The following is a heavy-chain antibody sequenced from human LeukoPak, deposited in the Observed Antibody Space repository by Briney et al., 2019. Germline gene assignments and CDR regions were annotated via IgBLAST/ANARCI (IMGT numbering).Heavy chain of an antibody. Sequence: GGSLRLSCAAYTFTFNTYWMTWDRPAPGKGLEWLANINQNGDEKYFADSLKGRFTSTRDNAKNSLYLQVSGLGAEDTAVDYCARDVRAGFDHWGLGTLVTVSS. CDR2: INQNGDEK. D-gene: IGHD3-10*01. CDR1: TFTFNTYW. J-gene: IGHJ4*02. CDR3: ARDVRAGFDH. V-gene: IGHV3-7*01.